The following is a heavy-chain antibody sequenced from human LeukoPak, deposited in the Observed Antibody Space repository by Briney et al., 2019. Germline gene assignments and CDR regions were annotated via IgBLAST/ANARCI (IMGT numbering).Heavy chain of an antibody. V-gene: IGHV4-4*07. Sequence: PSETLSLTCTVSGGSISSYYWSWIRQPAGKGLEWIGRIYTSGSTNYNPSLKSRVTMSVDTSKNRFSLKLSSVTAADTAVYYCARGGGRWLQFWGSSYFDYWGQGTLVTVSS. D-gene: IGHD5-24*01. CDR1: GGSISSYY. CDR3: ARGGGRWLQFWGSSYFDY. CDR2: IYTSGST. J-gene: IGHJ4*02.